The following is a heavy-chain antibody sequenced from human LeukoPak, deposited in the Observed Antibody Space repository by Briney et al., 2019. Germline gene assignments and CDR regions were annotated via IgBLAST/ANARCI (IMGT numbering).Heavy chain of an antibody. D-gene: IGHD3-22*01. CDR1: GGSFSGYY. CDR3: ARDPYYYDSSGYSDY. J-gene: IGHJ4*02. V-gene: IGHV4-34*01. CDR2: INHSGST. Sequence: SETLSLTCAVYGGSFSGYYWSWIRQPPGKGLEWIGEINHSGSTNYNPSLKSRVTISVDTSKNQFSLKLISVTAADTAVYYCARDPYYYDSSGYSDYWGQGTLVTVSS.